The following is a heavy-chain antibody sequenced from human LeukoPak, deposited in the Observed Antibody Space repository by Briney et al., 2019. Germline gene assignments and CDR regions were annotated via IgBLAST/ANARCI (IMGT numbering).Heavy chain of an antibody. D-gene: IGHD2-2*01. J-gene: IGHJ4*02. CDR2: ISWDGGST. CDR3: AKDHCSSTSCYADY. V-gene: IGHV3-43D*04. Sequence: PGGSLRLSCAASGFTFDDYAMHWVRQAPGKGLEWVSLISWDGGSTYYADSVKGRFTISGDNSKNSLYLQMNSLRAEDTALYYCAKDHCSSTSCYADYWGQGTLVTVSS. CDR1: GFTFDDYA.